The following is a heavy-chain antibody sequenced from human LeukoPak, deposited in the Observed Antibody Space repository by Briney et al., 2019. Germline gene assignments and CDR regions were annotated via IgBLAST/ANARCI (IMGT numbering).Heavy chain of an antibody. CDR1: GGSISSGDYY. V-gene: IGHV4-30-4*01. CDR2: IYHSGST. Sequence: PSETLSLTCTVSGGSISSGDYYWSWIRQPPGKGLEWIGYIYHSGSTYYNPSLKSRVTISVDTSKNQFSLKLSSVTAADTAVYYCAAYCSSTSRHEGSGWAFDYWGQGTLVTVSS. CDR3: AAYCSSTSRHEGSGWAFDY. D-gene: IGHD2-2*01. J-gene: IGHJ4*02.